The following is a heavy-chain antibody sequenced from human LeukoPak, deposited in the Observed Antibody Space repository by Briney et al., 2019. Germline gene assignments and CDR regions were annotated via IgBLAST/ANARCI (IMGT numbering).Heavy chain of an antibody. D-gene: IGHD3-9*01. Sequence: ASVKVSCKVSGYTLTELSMHWVRQAPGKGLEWRGGFDPEDGETIYAQKFQGRVTMSEDTSTDTAYMELSSLRSEDTAVYYCATDTRPYYDILTGPPYYYMDVWGKGTTGTVSS. J-gene: IGHJ6*03. CDR1: GYTLTELS. CDR3: ATDTRPYYDILTGPPYYYMDV. V-gene: IGHV1-24*01. CDR2: FDPEDGET.